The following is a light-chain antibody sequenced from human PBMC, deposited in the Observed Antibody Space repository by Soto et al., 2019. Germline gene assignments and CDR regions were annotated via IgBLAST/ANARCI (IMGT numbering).Light chain of an antibody. V-gene: IGKV3-15*01. CDR3: QQYNNWPPPLT. Sequence: EIVMTQSPATLSVSPGERATLSCRASQSVSSNLVWYQQKPGQAPRLLIYGASTRATGIPARFSGSGSGTEFTLTISSLQSEDFAVYYCQQYNNWPPPLTFGPGTKVDIK. CDR1: QSVSSN. J-gene: IGKJ3*01. CDR2: GAS.